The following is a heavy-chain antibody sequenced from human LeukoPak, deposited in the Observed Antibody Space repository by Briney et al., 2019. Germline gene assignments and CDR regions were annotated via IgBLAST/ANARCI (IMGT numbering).Heavy chain of an antibody. V-gene: IGHV4-4*07. Sequence: SETLSLTCTVSGGSISSYYWSWIRQPARKRLGWIGRIYTSGSTNYNPSLKSRVTMSVDTSKNQFSLKLSSVTAADTAVYYCAREGFDWNYGGRWFDPWGQGTLVTVSS. D-gene: IGHD1-7*01. CDR2: IYTSGST. CDR3: AREGFDWNYGGRWFDP. CDR1: GGSISSYY. J-gene: IGHJ5*02.